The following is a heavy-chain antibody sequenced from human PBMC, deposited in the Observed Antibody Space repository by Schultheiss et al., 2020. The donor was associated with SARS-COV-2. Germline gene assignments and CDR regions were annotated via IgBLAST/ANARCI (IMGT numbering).Heavy chain of an antibody. CDR2: IYYSGST. Sequence: SQTLSLTCTVSGGSISSGGYYWSWIRQPPGKGLEWIGYIYYSGSTNYNPSLKSRVTISVDTSKNQFSLKLSSVTAADTAVYYCARYYYDGTGDNWFDPWGQGIQVTVSS. CDR1: GGSISSGGYY. D-gene: IGHD3-3*01. V-gene: IGHV4-61*08. CDR3: ARYYYDGTGDNWFDP. J-gene: IGHJ5*02.